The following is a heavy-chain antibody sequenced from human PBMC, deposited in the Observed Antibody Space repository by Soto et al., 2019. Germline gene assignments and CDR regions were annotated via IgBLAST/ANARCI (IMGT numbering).Heavy chain of an antibody. J-gene: IGHJ4*02. D-gene: IGHD2-8*01. Sequence: SETLSLTCTVSGGSISSYYWSWIRQPPGKGLEWIGYIYYSGSTNYNPSLKSRVTISVDTSKNQFSLKLSSVTAADTAVYYCARVTGYCTNGVCHYYFDYWGQGTLVTVSS. V-gene: IGHV4-59*01. CDR3: ARVTGYCTNGVCHYYFDY. CDR2: IYYSGST. CDR1: GGSISSYY.